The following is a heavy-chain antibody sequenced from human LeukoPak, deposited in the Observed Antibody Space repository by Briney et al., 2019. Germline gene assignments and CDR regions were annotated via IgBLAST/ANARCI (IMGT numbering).Heavy chain of an antibody. Sequence: SETLSLTCTVSGGSISSSSYYWGWIRQPPGKGLEWIGSIYYSGSTYYNPSLKSRVTISVDTSKNQFSLKLSSVTAADTAVYYCASAGPQKLLEWSPMHYFDCWGQGTLVTVSS. D-gene: IGHD3-3*01. CDR2: IYYSGST. CDR1: GGSISSSSYY. J-gene: IGHJ4*02. CDR3: ASAGPQKLLEWSPMHYFDC. V-gene: IGHV4-39*01.